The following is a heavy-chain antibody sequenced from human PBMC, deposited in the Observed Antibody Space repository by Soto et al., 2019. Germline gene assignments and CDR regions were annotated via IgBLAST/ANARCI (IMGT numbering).Heavy chain of an antibody. CDR1: GYTFTAHY. Sequence: QVRLVQSGAEVKKPGASVKVSCQASGYTFTAHYMHWFRQAPGQGLEWMGYINPSSGNIHYAQKFQGWVTMTRDTSINTAYMEFSRLRSDDTAVYYCARDRYTNSLWYGMDVWGQGTTVTVSS. J-gene: IGHJ6*02. D-gene: IGHD2-21*01. V-gene: IGHV1-2*04. CDR3: ARDRYTNSLWYGMDV. CDR2: INPSSGNI.